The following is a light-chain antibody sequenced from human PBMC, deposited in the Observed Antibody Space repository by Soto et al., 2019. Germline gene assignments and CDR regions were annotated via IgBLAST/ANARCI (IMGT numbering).Light chain of an antibody. Sequence: EILLTQAPGSLSLSPGERATLSCRASQSVSSTNLVWYQLKPGQAPRLLIYGASSRATGIPDRFSGSGSEIDFTLIITRLEPEDFAVYYCQHYGNSVWTFGQGTKVDI. V-gene: IGKV3-20*01. CDR2: GAS. J-gene: IGKJ1*01. CDR3: QHYGNSVWT. CDR1: QSVSSTN.